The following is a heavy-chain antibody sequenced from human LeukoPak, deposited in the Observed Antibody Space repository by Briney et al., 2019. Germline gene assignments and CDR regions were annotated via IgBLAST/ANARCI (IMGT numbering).Heavy chain of an antibody. CDR1: GFTFSSYG. Sequence: GGSLRLSCAASGFTFSSYGMHWVRQAPGKGLEWVAVIWYDGSNKYYADSVKGRFTISRDNSKNTLYLQMSSLRAEDTAVYYCAKAVGTSGSMYYFDYWGQGTLVTVSS. CDR3: AKAVGTSGSMYYFDY. D-gene: IGHD5-12*01. CDR2: IWYDGSNK. V-gene: IGHV3-33*06. J-gene: IGHJ4*02.